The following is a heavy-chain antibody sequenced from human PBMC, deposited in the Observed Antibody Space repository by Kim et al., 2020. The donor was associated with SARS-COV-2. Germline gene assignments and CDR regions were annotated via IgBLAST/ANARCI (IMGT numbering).Heavy chain of an antibody. D-gene: IGHD3-22*01. V-gene: IGHV4-4*02. J-gene: IGHJ4*02. CDR3: ARSYYYDSSGYYPRSYYFDY. CDR1: GGSISSSNW. CDR2: IYHSGST. Sequence: SETLSLTCAVSGGSISSSNWWSWVRQPPGKGLEWIGEIYHSGSTNYNPSLKSRVTISVDKSKNQFSLKLSSVTAADTAVYYCARSYYYDSSGYYPRSYYFDYWGQGTLVTVSS.